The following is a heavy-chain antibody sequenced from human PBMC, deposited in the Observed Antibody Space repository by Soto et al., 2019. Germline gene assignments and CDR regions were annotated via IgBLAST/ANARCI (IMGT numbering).Heavy chain of an antibody. J-gene: IGHJ4*02. V-gene: IGHV1-2*02. CDR1: GYTFTGYY. Sequence: SMKLSCKASGYTFTGYYMHWVRQAPGQGLDCMGCINPNSGGTNYAQEFQGRVTMTRDTSISTAYTELSRLRSDDTAVYYCARLAIGVTYSSGPRGVDYWGQGTRVTVSS. CDR2: INPNSGGT. D-gene: IGHD6-19*01. CDR3: ARLAIGVTYSSGPRGVDY.